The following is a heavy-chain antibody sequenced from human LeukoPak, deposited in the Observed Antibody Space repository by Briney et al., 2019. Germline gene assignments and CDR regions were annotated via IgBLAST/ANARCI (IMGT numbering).Heavy chain of an antibody. CDR2: ISSSSSYI. J-gene: IGHJ4*02. V-gene: IGHV3-21*01. CDR3: AGTLMNCSGGSCSPYYFDY. Sequence: GGSLRLSCAASGFTFSSYSMNWVRQAPGKGLEWVSSISSSSSYIYYADSVKGRFTISRDNAKNSLYLQMNSLRAEDTAVYYCAGTLMNCSGGSCSPYYFDYWGQGTLVTVSS. CDR1: GFTFSSYS. D-gene: IGHD2-15*01.